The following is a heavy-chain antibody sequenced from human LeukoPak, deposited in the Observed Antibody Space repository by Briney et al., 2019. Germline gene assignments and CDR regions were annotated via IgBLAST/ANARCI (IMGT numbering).Heavy chain of an antibody. CDR2: IYYSGST. CDR3: ASLSTSLVAAVPHSLYY. J-gene: IGHJ4*02. V-gene: IGHV4-39*01. D-gene: IGHD2-15*01. CDR1: GGSISSSSYY. Sequence: SETLSLTCTVSGGSISSSSYYWGWIRQPPGKGLEWIGSIYYSGSTYYNPSLKSRVTISVDTSKNQFSLKLSSVTAADTAVYYCASLSTSLVAAVPHSLYYWGQGTLVTVSS.